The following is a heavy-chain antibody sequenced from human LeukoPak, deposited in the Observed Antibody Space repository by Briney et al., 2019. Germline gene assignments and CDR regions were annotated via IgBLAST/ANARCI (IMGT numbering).Heavy chain of an antibody. D-gene: IGHD5-24*01. CDR2: ISSSSSTI. CDR1: GFTFSSYS. CDR3: ARDPDGYNTHYFDY. Sequence: GSLELSFGASGFTFSSYSINWVRQAPRKGLGGGSYISSSSSTIYYADSVKGRFTISRDNAKNSLYLQMNSLRAEDTAVYYCARDPDGYNTHYFDYWGQGTLVTVSS. V-gene: IGHV3-48*01. J-gene: IGHJ4*02.